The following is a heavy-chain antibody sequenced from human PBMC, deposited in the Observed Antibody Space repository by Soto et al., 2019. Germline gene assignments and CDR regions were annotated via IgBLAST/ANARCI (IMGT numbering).Heavy chain of an antibody. V-gene: IGHV4-34*01. Sequence: SETLSLTCAVDGGSFSGYYWSWIRQPPGKGLEWIGEINHSGSTNYNPSLKSRVTISVDTSKNQFSLKLSSVTAADTAVYYCARGAGVYARYYFDYWGQGTLVTVSS. CDR1: GGSFSGYY. J-gene: IGHJ4*02. CDR3: ARGAGVYARYYFDY. D-gene: IGHD2-8*01. CDR2: INHSGST.